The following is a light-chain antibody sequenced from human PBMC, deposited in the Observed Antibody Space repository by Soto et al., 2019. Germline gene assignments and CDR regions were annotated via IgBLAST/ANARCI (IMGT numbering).Light chain of an antibody. CDR3: QQYNNWPWT. J-gene: IGKJ1*01. CDR2: GAS. CDR1: QSVSSSY. V-gene: IGKV3-15*01. Sequence: PGDRVTLSFRASQSVSSSYLTWYQQKPGQAPRLLIYGASTRATGIPARFSGSGSGTEFTLTISSLQSEDFAVYFCQQYNNWPWTFGQGTKV.